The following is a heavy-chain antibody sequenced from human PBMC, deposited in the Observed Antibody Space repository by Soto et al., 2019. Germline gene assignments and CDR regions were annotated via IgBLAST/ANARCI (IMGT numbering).Heavy chain of an antibody. D-gene: IGHD5-18*01. V-gene: IGHV5-51*01. Sequence: GESLKISCKGSGYSFTSYWIGWVRHMPGKGLEWMGIIYPGDSDTRYSPSFQGQVTISADKSISTAYLQWSSLKASDTAMYYSARSDTAMVTGYYYSGMDVWGQGTTVTVS. CDR3: ARSDTAMVTGYYYSGMDV. CDR1: GYSFTSYW. CDR2: IYPGDSDT. J-gene: IGHJ6*02.